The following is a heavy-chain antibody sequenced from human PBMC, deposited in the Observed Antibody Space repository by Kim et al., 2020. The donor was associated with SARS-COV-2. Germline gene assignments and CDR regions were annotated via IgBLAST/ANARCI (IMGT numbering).Heavy chain of an antibody. D-gene: IGHD3-22*01. CDR1: GFTFSSYA. CDR3: ARDRYYYDSSGRRDYYYYYGMDV. Sequence: GGSLRLSCAASGFTFSSYAMHWVRQAPGKGLEWVAVISYDGSNKYYADSVKGRFTISRDNSKNTLYLQMNNLRAEDTAVYYCARDRYYYDSSGRRDYYYYYGMDVWGHGTKVTVSS. CDR2: ISYDGSNK. J-gene: IGHJ6*02. V-gene: IGHV3-30-3*01.